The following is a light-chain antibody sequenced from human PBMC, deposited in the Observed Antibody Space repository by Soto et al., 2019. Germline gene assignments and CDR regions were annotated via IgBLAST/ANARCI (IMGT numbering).Light chain of an antibody. CDR3: SSYTSSSTSFV. V-gene: IGLV2-14*01. CDR1: SSDVGGYNY. CDR2: EVD. Sequence: QSALTQPASVSVSPGQSITISCTGTSSDVGGYNYVSWYLHHPGQAPKLMIYEVDTRPSGVSDRFSGSKSGNTASLTISGLQVEDEADYYCSSYTSSSTSFVFGSGTKVTVL. J-gene: IGLJ1*01.